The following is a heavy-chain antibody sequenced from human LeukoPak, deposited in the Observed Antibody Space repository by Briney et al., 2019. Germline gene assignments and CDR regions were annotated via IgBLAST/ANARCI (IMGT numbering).Heavy chain of an antibody. CDR1: GFTVSSNS. Sequence: GGSLRLSCTVSGFTVSSNSMSWVRQAPGKGLEWVSFIYSDNTHYSDSVKGRFTISRDNSKNTLYLQMNSLRAEDTAVYYCAKDSTKYYDSSGSKIDYWGQGTLVTVSS. CDR3: AKDSTKYYDSSGSKIDY. V-gene: IGHV3-53*01. CDR2: IYSDNT. J-gene: IGHJ4*02. D-gene: IGHD3-22*01.